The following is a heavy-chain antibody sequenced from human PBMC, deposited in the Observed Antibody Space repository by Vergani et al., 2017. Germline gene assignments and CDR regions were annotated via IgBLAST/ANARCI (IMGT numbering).Heavy chain of an antibody. CDR2: INPNSGGT. CDR1: GYTFTGYY. CDR3: ARDRGYGGLYYFDY. J-gene: IGHJ4*02. Sequence: QVQLVQSGAEVKKPGASVKVSCKASGYTFTGYYMHWVRQAPGQGLEWMGWINPNSGGTNYAQKFQGRVTMTRDTSISTAYMELSSLRSEDTAVYYCARDRGYGGLYYFDYWGQGTLVTVSS. V-gene: IGHV1-2*02. D-gene: IGHD4-23*01.